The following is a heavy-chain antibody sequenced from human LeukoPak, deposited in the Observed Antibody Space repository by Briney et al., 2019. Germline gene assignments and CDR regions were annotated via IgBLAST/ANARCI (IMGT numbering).Heavy chain of an antibody. CDR2: IRSKANSYAT. Sequence: GSLKLSCAASGFTFSGSAMHWVRQASGKGLEWVGRIRSKANSYATAYAASVKGRFTISRDDSKNTAYLQMNSLKTEDTAVYYCTRRRDIVVVPAGGYYYYMDVWGKGTTVTVSS. D-gene: IGHD2-2*01. CDR3: TRRRDIVVVPAGGYYYYMDV. CDR1: GFTFSGSA. V-gene: IGHV3-73*01. J-gene: IGHJ6*03.